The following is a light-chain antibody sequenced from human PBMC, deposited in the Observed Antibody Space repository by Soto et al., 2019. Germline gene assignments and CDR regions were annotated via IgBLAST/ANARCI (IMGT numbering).Light chain of an antibody. CDR1: QSISSY. CDR3: QQHISWPLT. V-gene: IGKV1-39*01. CDR2: AAC. Sequence: DIQMTQSPSSLSASVGDRVTITCRASQSISSYVNWYQQKPGKAPKLLIYAACSLQSGVPSRFSGSGSGTDFTLTISSLQPEDFAVYYCQQHISWPLTVAGGTQVDSK. J-gene: IGKJ4*01.